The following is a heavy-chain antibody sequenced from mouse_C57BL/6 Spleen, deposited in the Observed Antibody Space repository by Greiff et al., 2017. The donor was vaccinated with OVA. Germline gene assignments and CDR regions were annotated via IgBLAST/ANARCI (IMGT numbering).Heavy chain of an antibody. CDR1: GYTFTSYW. Sequence: QVQLQQPGAELVMPGASVKLSCKASGYTFTSYWMHWVKQRPGQGLEWIGEIDPSDSYTNYNQKFKGKSTLTVDKSSSPAYMQLSSLTSEDSAVYYCARYGNPYYFDYWGQGTTLTVSS. D-gene: IGHD2-1*01. J-gene: IGHJ2*01. CDR3: ARYGNPYYFDY. V-gene: IGHV1-69*01. CDR2: IDPSDSYT.